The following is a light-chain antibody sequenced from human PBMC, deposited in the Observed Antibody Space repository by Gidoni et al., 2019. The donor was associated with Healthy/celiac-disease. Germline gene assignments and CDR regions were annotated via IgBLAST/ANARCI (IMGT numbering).Light chain of an antibody. CDR1: QSISSW. J-gene: IGKJ1*01. V-gene: IGKV1-5*03. Sequence: DIQMTQSPSTLSASVGDRVTITCRASQSISSWLAWYQQKPGKAPKLLNYKASRLASGVPSRCSGSGAAKDSTHIISSLEPDDWVNYYIQEYNRHPRWTFGEGTKVEIK. CDR2: KAS. CDR3: QEYNRHPRWT.